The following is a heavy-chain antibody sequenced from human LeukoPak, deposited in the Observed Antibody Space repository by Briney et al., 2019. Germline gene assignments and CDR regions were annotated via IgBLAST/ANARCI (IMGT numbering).Heavy chain of an antibody. CDR3: ARGPLHDYGDI. CDR1: GYTFTSYY. V-gene: IGHV1-46*01. J-gene: IGHJ3*02. Sequence: GASVKASCRASGYTFTSYYMHWVRQAPGQGLEWMGIINPSGGSTSYAQKFQGRVTMTRDTSTSTVYMELSSLRSEDTAVYYCARGPLHDYGDIWGQGTMVTVSS. D-gene: IGHD4-17*01. CDR2: INPSGGST.